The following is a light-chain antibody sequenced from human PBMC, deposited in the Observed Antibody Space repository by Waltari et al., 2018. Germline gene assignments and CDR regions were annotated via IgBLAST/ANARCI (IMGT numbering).Light chain of an antibody. J-gene: IGLJ1*01. CDR3: SSYTSSSTLYV. V-gene: IGLV2-14*01. CDR1: SSDVGGYNY. CDR2: EVS. Sequence: QSALTQPASVSGSPGQSLTISCTGTSSDVGGYNYVSWYQQHPGKAPKLMIYEVSNRPSGVSNPFSGSKSGNTASLTISGLQAEDEADYYCSSYTSSSTLYVFGTGTKVTVL.